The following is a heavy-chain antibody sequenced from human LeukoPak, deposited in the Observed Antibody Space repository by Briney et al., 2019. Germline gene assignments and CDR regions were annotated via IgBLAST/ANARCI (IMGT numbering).Heavy chain of an antibody. Sequence: RSSETLSLTCTVSGGSISSGDYYWSWIRQPPGKGLEWIGYIYYSGSTYYNPSLKSRVTISVDTSKNQFSLKLSSVTAADMAVYYCARRITIFGVVAYFDYWGQGTLVTVSS. CDR3: ARRITIFGVVAYFDY. CDR1: GGSISSGDYY. J-gene: IGHJ4*02. V-gene: IGHV4-30-4*01. CDR2: IYYSGST. D-gene: IGHD3-3*01.